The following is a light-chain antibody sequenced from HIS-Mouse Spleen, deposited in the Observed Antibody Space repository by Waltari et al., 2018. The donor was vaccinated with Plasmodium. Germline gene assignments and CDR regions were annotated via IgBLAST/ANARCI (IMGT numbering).Light chain of an antibody. J-gene: IGKJ4*01. CDR3: QQRSNWLT. V-gene: IGKV3-11*01. Sequence: EIVLTQSTATLSWSPGKRATLSCRASQSVSSYLDWYQQKPGKAPKLLIYDASNMATGIPARFSGSGSGTDFTLTISSLEPEDFAVYYCQQRSNWLTFGGGTKVEIK. CDR2: DAS. CDR1: QSVSSY.